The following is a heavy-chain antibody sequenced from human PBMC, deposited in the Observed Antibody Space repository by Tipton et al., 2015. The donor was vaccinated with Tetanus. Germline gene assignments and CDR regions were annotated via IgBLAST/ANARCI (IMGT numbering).Heavy chain of an antibody. CDR3: ASYNIPYYFDY. D-gene: IGHD2-2*02. CDR1: GGSISSSSYY. J-gene: IGHJ4*02. Sequence: LRLSCTVSGGSISSSSYYWGWIRQPPGKELEWIGYIDYSGSTNYNPSLKSRLIISADTSKNQFSLRLSSVTAADTAVYYCASYNIPYYFDYWGRGTLVTVSS. CDR2: IDYSGST. V-gene: IGHV4-61*05.